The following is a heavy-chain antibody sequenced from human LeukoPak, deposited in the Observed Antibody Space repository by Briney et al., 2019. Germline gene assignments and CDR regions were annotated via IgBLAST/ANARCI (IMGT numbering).Heavy chain of an antibody. CDR1: GFSFSSYW. D-gene: IGHD3-10*01. CDR2: SNPDGSTT. Sequence: GGSLRLSCAASGFSFSSYWMHWVRQAPGKGLVWVSRSNPDGSTTTYADSVKGRFTISRDNAKNTLYLQMDSLRVGDTAVYYCARAGYGSGIYMDVWGKGTTVTISS. J-gene: IGHJ6*03. CDR3: ARAGYGSGIYMDV. V-gene: IGHV3-74*03.